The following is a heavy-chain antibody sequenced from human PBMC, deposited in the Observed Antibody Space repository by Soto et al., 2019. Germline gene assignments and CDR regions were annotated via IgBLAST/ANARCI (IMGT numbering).Heavy chain of an antibody. CDR3: ARGGIAATSTNWFDP. CDR1: GDSVSSNSAA. V-gene: IGHV6-1*01. D-gene: IGHD6-13*01. Sequence: SQTLSLTCAISGDSVSSNSAAWNGIRQSPSRGLEWLGRTYYRSKWYNDYAVSVKSRITINPDTSKNQFSLQLNSVTPEDTAVYYCARGGIAATSTNWFDPWGQGTLVTVSS. CDR2: TYYRSKWYN. J-gene: IGHJ5*02.